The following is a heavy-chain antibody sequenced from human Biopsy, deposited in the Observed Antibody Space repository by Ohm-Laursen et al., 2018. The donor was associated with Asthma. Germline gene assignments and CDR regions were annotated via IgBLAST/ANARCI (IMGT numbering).Heavy chain of an antibody. CDR2: ISPFTGDT. D-gene: IGHD5-24*01. CDR3: ARHPYNFGGFDY. J-gene: IGHJ4*02. Sequence: ASVKVSCKASGYTFISYGMAWVRQAPGQGLEWMGWISPFTGDTHFGQKFQGRVTMTTDTSTDTAYMELRSLRSDDTAVYYCARHPYNFGGFDYWGQGSLVLVSS. V-gene: IGHV1-18*01. CDR1: GYTFISYG.